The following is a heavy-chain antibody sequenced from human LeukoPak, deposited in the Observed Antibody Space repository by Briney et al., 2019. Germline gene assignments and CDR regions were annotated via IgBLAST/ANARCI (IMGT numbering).Heavy chain of an antibody. CDR2: IYHSGST. D-gene: IGHD3-22*01. Sequence: SETLSLTCTVSGYSISSGYYWGWIRQPPGKGLEWIGSIYHSGSTYYNPSLKSRVTISVDTSKNQFSLKLSSVTAADTAVYYCWSYDSSGYYYAGAFDIWGQGTMVTVSS. CDR3: WSYDSSGYYYAGAFDI. CDR1: GYSISSGYY. V-gene: IGHV4-38-2*02. J-gene: IGHJ3*02.